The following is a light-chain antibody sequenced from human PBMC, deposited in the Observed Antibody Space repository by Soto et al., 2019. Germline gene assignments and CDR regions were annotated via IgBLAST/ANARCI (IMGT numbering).Light chain of an antibody. J-gene: IGLJ1*01. CDR3: AAWDDSLSGRV. CDR1: SSNIGSNY. CDR2: RNS. V-gene: IGLV1-47*01. Sequence: QSVLTQPPSASGTPGQRVTISCSGSSSNIGSNYVYWYQQLPGTVPKLLIYRNSQRPSGVPDRFSGSKSGTSASLAISGLRSEDEADFYCAAWDDSLSGRVFGTGTKLTVL.